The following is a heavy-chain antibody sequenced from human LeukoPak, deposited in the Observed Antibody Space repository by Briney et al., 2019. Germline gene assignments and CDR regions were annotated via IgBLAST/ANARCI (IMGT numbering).Heavy chain of an antibody. CDR3: AKGLKISGWYYFEY. CDR1: GFXFSNYA. Sequence: GGSLRLSCAASGFXFSNYAISWVRQAPGKGLEWVSSISGSGVSTYYADSVKGRFTIARDNSKDTLYLQMNSLRADDAAVYYCAKGLKISGWYYFEYWGQGTLVTVSS. CDR2: ISGSGVST. J-gene: IGHJ4*02. V-gene: IGHV3-23*01. D-gene: IGHD6-19*01.